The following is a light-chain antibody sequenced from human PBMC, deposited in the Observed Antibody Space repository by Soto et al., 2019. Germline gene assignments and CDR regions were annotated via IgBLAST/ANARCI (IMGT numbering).Light chain of an antibody. J-gene: IGKJ2*03. CDR1: QDVSTN. V-gene: IGKV3-15*01. CDR2: GAS. CDR3: QHYNNWPPSS. Sequence: ETVMTQSPDTLSVSPGESATLSCRASQDVSTNLAWFHQKPGQTPRLVLYGASKRATGIPARFSGSGSGRHFTLPISSLQSEDFGVYYCQHYNNWPPSSFGQGTKVEI.